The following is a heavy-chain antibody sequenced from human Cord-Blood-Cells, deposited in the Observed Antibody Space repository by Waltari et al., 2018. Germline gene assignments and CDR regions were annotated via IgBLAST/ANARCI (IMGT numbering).Heavy chain of an antibody. Sequence: QVQLVQSGAEVKKPGASVKVSCKASGYTFTGYYLHWVRQAPGQGLEWMGWINPNSGGTNYAQKFQGRVTMTRDTSISTAYMELSRLRSDDTAVYYCARVSRSGNYDILTGNLDYWGQGTLVTVSS. J-gene: IGHJ4*02. CDR2: INPNSGGT. CDR3: ARVSRSGNYDILTGNLDY. V-gene: IGHV1-2*02. CDR1: GYTFTGYY. D-gene: IGHD3-9*01.